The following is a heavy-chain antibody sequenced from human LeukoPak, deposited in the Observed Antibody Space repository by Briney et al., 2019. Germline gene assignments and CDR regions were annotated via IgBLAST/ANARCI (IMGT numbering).Heavy chain of an antibody. J-gene: IGHJ4*02. CDR2: IYPSDSDT. CDR3: ARHSRNGPMVRGEIDY. V-gene: IGHV5-51*01. Sequence: GESLKISCKVSGYSFTSYWIGWVRPTPGKGLEWMGIIYPSDSDTRYSPSFQGQVTISVDRSITTAYLKWSSLKASDTAMYYCARHSRNGPMVRGEIDYWGQGTLVTVSS. D-gene: IGHD3-10*01. CDR1: GYSFTSYW.